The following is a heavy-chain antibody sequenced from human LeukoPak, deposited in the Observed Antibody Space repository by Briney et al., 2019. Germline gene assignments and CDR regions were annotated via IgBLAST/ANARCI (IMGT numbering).Heavy chain of an antibody. CDR2: IYPGDSDT. Sequence: GESLKISCKGSGYSFTTYWIGWVRQMPGKGLEWMGIIYPGDSDTRYSPSFQGQVTISADKSISTAYLQWSSLKASDTAMYYCARVISNSGWNIRGAFDIWGQGTMVTVSS. CDR1: GYSFTTYW. J-gene: IGHJ3*02. D-gene: IGHD6-19*01. V-gene: IGHV5-51*01. CDR3: ARVISNSGWNIRGAFDI.